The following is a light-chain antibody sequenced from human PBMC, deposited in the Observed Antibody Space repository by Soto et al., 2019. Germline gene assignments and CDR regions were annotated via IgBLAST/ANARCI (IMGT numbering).Light chain of an antibody. CDR2: DAS. CDR3: QQRSNWPPWT. Sequence: EIVLTQSPGTVSLSPGERATLSCRASQSVVTNYLAWYQQKPGQAPRLLIYDASNRATGIPARFSGSGSGTDFTLTTSSLEPEDFAVYYCQQRSNWPPWTFGQGTKVDIK. J-gene: IGKJ1*01. V-gene: IGKV3-11*01. CDR1: QSVVTNY.